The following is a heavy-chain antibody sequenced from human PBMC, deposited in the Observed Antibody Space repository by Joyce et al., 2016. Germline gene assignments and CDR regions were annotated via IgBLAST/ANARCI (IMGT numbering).Heavy chain of an antibody. CDR1: GGSVSNYF. J-gene: IGHJ3*02. V-gene: IGHV4-59*02. CDR2: IYYSGST. CDR3: ARNRGSSGRHDAFDI. Sequence: QVQLQESGPGLVQPSETLSLTCTVSGGSVSNYFWSWIRQPPGKGLEWIGYIYYSGSTKYNPSLKSRITISVDTYKKQFSLNLSSVTAADTAVYYCARNRGSSGRHDAFDIWGQGTMVTVSS. D-gene: IGHD3-22*01.